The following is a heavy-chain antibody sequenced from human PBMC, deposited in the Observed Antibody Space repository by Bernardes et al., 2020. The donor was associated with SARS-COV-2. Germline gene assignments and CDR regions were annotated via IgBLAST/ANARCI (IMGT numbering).Heavy chain of an antibody. V-gene: IGHV3-23*01. CDR1: GFTFTHYA. Sequence: GGSLRLSCAASGFTFTHYAMSWVRQAPGRGLEWVSSISGSGEGTYYADSVKGRFTISRDQSKNTLYLQMNSLRAEDAAVYYCAKAHYDYIWGSYRYYNRDFDYWGQGTLVTVSS. CDR2: ISGSGEGT. CDR3: AKAHYDYIWGSYRYYNRDFDY. J-gene: IGHJ4*02. D-gene: IGHD3-16*02.